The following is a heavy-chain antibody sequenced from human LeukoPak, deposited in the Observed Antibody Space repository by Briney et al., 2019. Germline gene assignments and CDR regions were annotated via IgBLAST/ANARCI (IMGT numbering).Heavy chain of an antibody. CDR1: GASISTYY. J-gene: IGHJ4*02. D-gene: IGHD3-22*01. CDR2: IHSSGST. V-gene: IGHV4-59*01. Sequence: PLETLSLTCTVSGASISTYYWNWIRQPPGGGLEWIGYIHSSGSTNNNPSLKSRVTISRDTSKNQFSLKLSSVTAADTAVYYCARDTRVYDSSAYYYFDYWGQGTLLSVFS. CDR3: ARDTRVYDSSAYYYFDY.